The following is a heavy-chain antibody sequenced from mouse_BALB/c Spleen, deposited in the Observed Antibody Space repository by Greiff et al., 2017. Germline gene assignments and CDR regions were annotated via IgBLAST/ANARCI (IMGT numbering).Heavy chain of an antibody. J-gene: IGHJ4*01. Sequence: EVHLVESGPSLVKPSQTLSLTCSVTGDSITSGYWNWIRKFPGNKLEYMGYISYSGSTYYNPSLKSRISITRDTSKNQYYLQLNSVTTEDTATYYCARSPRATGYYAMDYWGQGTSVTVSS. CDR2: ISYSGST. CDR1: GDSITSGY. D-gene: IGHD3-1*01. CDR3: ARSPRATGYYAMDY. V-gene: IGHV3-8*02.